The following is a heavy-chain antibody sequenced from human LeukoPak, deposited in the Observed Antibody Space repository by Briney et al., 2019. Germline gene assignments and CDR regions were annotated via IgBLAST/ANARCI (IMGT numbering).Heavy chain of an antibody. V-gene: IGHV5-51*01. CDR2: IYPGDPDT. Sequence: GESLKISCKGSGYSFTSYWIGWVRQMPGKGLEWMGIIYPGDPDTRYSPSFQGQVTISADKSISTAYLQWSSLKASDTAMYYCARQLAFTMVRGVIIRNWFDPWGQGTLVTVSS. CDR3: ARQLAFTMVRGVIIRNWFDP. CDR1: GYSFTSYW. D-gene: IGHD3-10*01. J-gene: IGHJ5*02.